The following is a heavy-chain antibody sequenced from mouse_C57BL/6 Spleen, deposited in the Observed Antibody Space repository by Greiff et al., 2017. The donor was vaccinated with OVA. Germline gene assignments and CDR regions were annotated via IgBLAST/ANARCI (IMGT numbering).Heavy chain of an antibody. CDR2: IYPGDGDT. Sequence: QVQLQQSGPELVKPGASVKISCKASGYAFSSSWMNWVKQRPGKGLEWIGRIYPGDGDTNYNGKFKGKATLTADKSSSTAYMQRSSLTSEDSAVYFCARGGELRVNAMDYWGQGTSVTVSS. CDR3: ARGGELRVNAMDY. V-gene: IGHV1-82*01. D-gene: IGHD1-1*01. J-gene: IGHJ4*01. CDR1: GYAFSSSW.